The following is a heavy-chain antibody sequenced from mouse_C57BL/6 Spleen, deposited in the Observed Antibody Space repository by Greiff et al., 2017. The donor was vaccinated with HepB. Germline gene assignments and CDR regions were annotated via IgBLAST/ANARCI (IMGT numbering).Heavy chain of an antibody. CDR2: IYPGSGNT. CDR3: SGVGSYYYAMDY. CDR1: GFTFTDYY. J-gene: IGHJ4*01. V-gene: IGHV1-76*01. Sequence: QVQLKQSGAELVRPGASVKLSCTASGFTFTDYYINWVKQRPGQGLEWIARIYPGSGNTNYNEKFKGKATLTAEKSSSNAYMQLSSLTSEDSAVYYCSGVGSYYYAMDYWGQGTSVTVSS.